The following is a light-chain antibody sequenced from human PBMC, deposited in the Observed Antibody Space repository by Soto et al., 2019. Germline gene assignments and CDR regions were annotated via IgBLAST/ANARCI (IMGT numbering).Light chain of an antibody. CDR3: QSYASSLSGVV. Sequence: QSVLTQPPSVSGAPGQRVTISCTGSSSNIGAGYDVHWYQRLPGTAPKLLIYTNNNRPSGVPDRFSGSKSGTSASLAITGLQAEDEADYYCQSYASSLSGVVFGGGTKLTVL. CDR2: TNN. J-gene: IGLJ2*01. V-gene: IGLV1-40*01. CDR1: SSNIGAGYD.